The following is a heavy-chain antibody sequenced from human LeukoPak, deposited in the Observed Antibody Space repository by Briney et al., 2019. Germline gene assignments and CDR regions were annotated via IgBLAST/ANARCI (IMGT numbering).Heavy chain of an antibody. CDR3: TTQKTYYYDSSGYYRFDY. V-gene: IGHV3-15*01. CDR2: IKSKTDGGTT. D-gene: IGHD3-22*01. J-gene: IGHJ4*02. CDR1: GFTFSNAW. Sequence: GGPLRLSCAASGFTFSNAWMSWVRQAPGKGLEWVGRIKSKTDGGTTDYAAPVKGRFTISRDDSKNTLYLQMNSLKAEDTAVYYCTTQKTYYYDSSGYYRFDYWGQGTLVTVSS.